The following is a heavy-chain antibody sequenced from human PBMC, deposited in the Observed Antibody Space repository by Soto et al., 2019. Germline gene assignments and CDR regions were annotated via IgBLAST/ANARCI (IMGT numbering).Heavy chain of an antibody. CDR1: GGTFSSYM. D-gene: IGHD2-15*01. CDR3: ARGWWGSALKGGVDY. CDR2: IIPILGVT. V-gene: IGHV1-69*02. Sequence: QVQLVQSGAEVKKPGSSVKVSCKASGGTFSSYMISWVRQAPGQGLEWMGRIIPILGVTNYAQKFQGRVTIIADKSTSTAYMELSSLKSEDTAVYYCARGWWGSALKGGVDYWGQGTLVTVSS. J-gene: IGHJ4*02.